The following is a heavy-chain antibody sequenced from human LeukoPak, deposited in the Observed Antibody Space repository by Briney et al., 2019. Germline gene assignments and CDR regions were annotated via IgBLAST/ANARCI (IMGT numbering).Heavy chain of an antibody. D-gene: IGHD3-10*01. CDR1: GFTFSSYG. J-gene: IGHJ4*02. Sequence: GGSLRLSCAASGFTFSSYGMHWVRQAPGKGLEWVAVISYDGSNKYYADSVKGRFTISRDNSKNTLYLQMTSLRAEDTAVYYCAIHEVNYYGSGSYYNDYWGQGTLVTVSS. V-gene: IGHV3-30*03. CDR3: AIHEVNYYGSGSYYNDY. CDR2: ISYDGSNK.